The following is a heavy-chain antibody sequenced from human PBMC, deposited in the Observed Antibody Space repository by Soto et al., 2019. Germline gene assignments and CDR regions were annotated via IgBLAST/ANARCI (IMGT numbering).Heavy chain of an antibody. J-gene: IGHJ4*02. Sequence: GESLRLSCAASGFTFSSYGMHWVRQAPGKGLEWVAVISYDGSNKYYADSVKGRFTISRDNSKNTLYLQMNSLRAEDTAVYYCAKDHGYSSGWSFGYWGRGTLVTVYS. D-gene: IGHD6-19*01. CDR2: ISYDGSNK. V-gene: IGHV3-30*18. CDR3: AKDHGYSSGWSFGY. CDR1: GFTFSSYG.